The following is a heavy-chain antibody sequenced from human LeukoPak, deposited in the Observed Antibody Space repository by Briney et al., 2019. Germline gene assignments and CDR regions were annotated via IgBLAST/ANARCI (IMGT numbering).Heavy chain of an antibody. Sequence: PWETLSLTCTVSGGSISRYYWSWIRQPAGKGLEWSGSIYTSGSTNYNPSLKSRVTMSVDTSKNQFSLKLSSVTAADTAVYYCARDRYSSGWYIGYYYYYGMDVCGQGTTVTVSS. CDR2: IYTSGST. J-gene: IGHJ6*02. CDR3: ARDRYSSGWYIGYYYYYGMDV. CDR1: GGSISRYY. D-gene: IGHD6-19*01. V-gene: IGHV4-4*07.